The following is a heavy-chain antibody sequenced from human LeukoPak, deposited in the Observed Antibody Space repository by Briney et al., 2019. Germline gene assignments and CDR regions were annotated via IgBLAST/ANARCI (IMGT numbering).Heavy chain of an antibody. CDR3: ARDLKGQYQDAFDI. Sequence: GGSPRLSCAASGFTFSSYAMSWVRQAPGKGLEWVSSITGSGGNTYYAVSVKGRFTISRDNSKNTLYLQMNSLRAEDTAVYYCARDLKGQYQDAFDIWGQGTMVTVSS. CDR1: GFTFSSYA. D-gene: IGHD2-2*01. J-gene: IGHJ3*02. CDR2: ITGSGGNT. V-gene: IGHV3-23*01.